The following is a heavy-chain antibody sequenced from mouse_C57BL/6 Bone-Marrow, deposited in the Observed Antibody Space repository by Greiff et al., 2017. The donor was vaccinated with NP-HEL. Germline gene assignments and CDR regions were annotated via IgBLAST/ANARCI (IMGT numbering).Heavy chain of an antibody. J-gene: IGHJ1*03. Sequence: VKLMESGPELVKPGASVKLSCKASGYTFTSYDINWVKQRPGQGLEWIGWIYPRDGSTKYNEKFKGKATLTVDTSSSTAYMELHSLTSEDSAVYFCARGLLRSFWYFDVWGTGTTVTVSS. CDR2: IYPRDGST. CDR1: GYTFTSYD. D-gene: IGHD1-1*01. CDR3: ARGLLRSFWYFDV. V-gene: IGHV1-85*01.